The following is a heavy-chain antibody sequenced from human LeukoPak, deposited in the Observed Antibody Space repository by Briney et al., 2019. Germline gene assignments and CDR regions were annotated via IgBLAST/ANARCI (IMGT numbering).Heavy chain of an antibody. V-gene: IGHV3-48*01. D-gene: IGHD6-13*01. CDR1: GFAFSSYS. CDR3: ARGPPSAAAGILDY. CDR2: ISSNRSTK. J-gene: IGHJ4*02. Sequence: PGGSLRLSCAASGFAFSSYSMNWVRQAPGKGLEWVSYISSNRSTKYYADSVKGRFTISRDNAKNSLYLQMNSLTAEDTAVYYCARGPPSAAAGILDYWGQGTLVTVSS.